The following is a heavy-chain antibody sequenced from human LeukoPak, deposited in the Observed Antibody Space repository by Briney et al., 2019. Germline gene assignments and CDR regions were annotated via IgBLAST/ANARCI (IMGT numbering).Heavy chain of an antibody. CDR3: ARSTNYYDSSGNFDY. V-gene: IGHV3-7*01. Sequence: PGGSLRLSCAASGFTFSTYWMSWVRQAPGKGLEWVANIKQDGSEKYYVDSVKGRFTISRDNAKNSLYLQMNSLRAEDTAVYYCARSTNYYDSSGNFDYWGQGTLVTVSS. D-gene: IGHD3-22*01. CDR2: IKQDGSEK. CDR1: GFTFSTYW. J-gene: IGHJ4*02.